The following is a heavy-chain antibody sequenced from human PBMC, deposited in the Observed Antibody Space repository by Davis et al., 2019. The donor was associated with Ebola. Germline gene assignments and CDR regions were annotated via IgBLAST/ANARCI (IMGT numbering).Heavy chain of an antibody. CDR2: ISAYNGNT. J-gene: IGHJ6*02. CDR3: ARDSGRLLWFGSKGGMDV. CDR1: GYTFTSYG. D-gene: IGHD3-10*01. Sequence: ASVKVSCKASGYTFTSYGISWVRQAPGQGLEWMGWISAYNGNTNYAQKLQGRVTMTTDTSTSTAYMELRSLRSDDTAVYYCARDSGRLLWFGSKGGMDVWGQGTTVTVSS. V-gene: IGHV1-18*01.